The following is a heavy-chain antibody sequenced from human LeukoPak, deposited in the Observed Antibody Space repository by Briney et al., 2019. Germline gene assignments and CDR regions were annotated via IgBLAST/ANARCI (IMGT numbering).Heavy chain of an antibody. V-gene: IGHV4-34*01. CDR2: INHSGST. CDR3: VRAPYYDSSGQVDY. D-gene: IGHD3-22*01. CDR1: GGSFSGYY. Sequence: ASETLSLTCAVYGGSFSGYYWSWIRQPPGKGLEWIGEINHSGSTNYNPSLKSRVTISVDTSKNQFSLKLSSVTAADTAVYYCVRAPYYDSSGQVDYWGQGTLVTVSS. J-gene: IGHJ4*02.